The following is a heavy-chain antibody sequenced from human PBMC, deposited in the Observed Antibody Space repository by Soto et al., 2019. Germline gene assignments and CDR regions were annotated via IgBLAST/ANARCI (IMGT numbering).Heavy chain of an antibody. D-gene: IGHD6-19*01. CDR2: ISSSSSYI. CDR1: GFTFSSYS. V-gene: IGHV3-21*01. Sequence: PGGSLGLSCAASGFTFSSYSMNWVRQAPGKGLEWVSSISSSSSYIYYADSVKGRFTISRDSAKNSLYLQMNSLRAEDTAVYYCARDPGYSSGYPLSLDFDYWGQGTLVTVSS. J-gene: IGHJ4*02. CDR3: ARDPGYSSGYPLSLDFDY.